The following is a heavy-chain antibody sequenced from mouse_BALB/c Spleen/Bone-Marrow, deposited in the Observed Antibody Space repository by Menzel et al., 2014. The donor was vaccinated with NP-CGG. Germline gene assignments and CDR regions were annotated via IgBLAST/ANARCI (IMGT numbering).Heavy chain of an antibody. V-gene: IGHV7-3*02. J-gene: IGHJ2*01. D-gene: IGHD2-1*01. CDR1: GFTFTDHH. CDR3: ARDYLYYFDY. CDR2: IRNKANGYTT. Sequence: EVKLVESGGGLVQPGGFLRLSCATSGFTFTDHHMSWVRQPPGKALEWLGFIRNKANGYTTEYSASVKGRFTISRDNSQSIVYLQMNTLRAEDSATYYCARDYLYYFDYWGQGTTLTVSS.